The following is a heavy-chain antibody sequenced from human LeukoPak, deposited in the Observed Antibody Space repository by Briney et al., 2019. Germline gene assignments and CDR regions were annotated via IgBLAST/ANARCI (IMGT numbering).Heavy chain of an antibody. D-gene: IGHD6-19*01. CDR3: ARTTEYSTGWVDYYYYHYIDV. V-gene: IGHV1-18*01. CDR2: ISSDNGNT. Sequence: ASVKVSCKASGYTFSRHGISWVRQAPGQGLEWMGWISSDNGNTNYAQKFQDRATLTTDTSTSTSYMELRSLRSDDTAVYYCARTTEYSTGWVDYYYYHYIDVWGKGTTVTVSS. J-gene: IGHJ6*03. CDR1: GYTFSRHG.